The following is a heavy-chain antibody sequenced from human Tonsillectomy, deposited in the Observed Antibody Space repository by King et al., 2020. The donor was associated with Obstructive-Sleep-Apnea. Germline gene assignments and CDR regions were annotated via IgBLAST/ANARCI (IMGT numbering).Heavy chain of an antibody. CDR2: ISYDGSDK. CDR3: ATYGDYPGSSFDY. V-gene: IGHV3-30*04. CDR1: GFTFSTYE. J-gene: IGHJ4*02. D-gene: IGHD4-17*01. Sequence: VQLVESGGGVVQPGRSLRLPCAASGFTFSTYEMHWVRQAPGKGLEWVAVISYDGSDKYYADSVKGRFTISRDNSKNTQSLEMNSLTTEDTAVFYCATYGDYPGSSFDYWGQGTLVTVSS.